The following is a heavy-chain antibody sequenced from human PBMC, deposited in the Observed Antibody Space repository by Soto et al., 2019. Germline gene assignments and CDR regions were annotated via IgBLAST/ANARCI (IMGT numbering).Heavy chain of an antibody. CDR2: IIPIFGTA. CDR3: ARATPGIQLPRPGAFDI. D-gene: IGHD5-18*01. V-gene: IGHV1-69*06. J-gene: IGHJ3*02. Sequence: SVKVSCKASGGTFSSYAISWVRQAPGQGLEWMGGIIPIFGTANHAQKFQGRVTITADKSTSTAYMELSSLRSEDTAVYYCARATPGIQLPRPGAFDIWGQGTMVTVSS. CDR1: GGTFSSYA.